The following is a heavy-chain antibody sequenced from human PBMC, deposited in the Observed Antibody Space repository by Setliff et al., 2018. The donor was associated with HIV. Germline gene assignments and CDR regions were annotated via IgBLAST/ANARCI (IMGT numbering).Heavy chain of an antibody. D-gene: IGHD5-18*01. J-gene: IGHJ4*02. V-gene: IGHV1-69*05. Sequence: SVKVSCKASGGTFSSYAISWVRQAPGQGLEWMGGIIPIFGTANYAQRFLGRVTMTRDTSISTAYMELSRLRSDDTAVYYCAAKRRYNYDLKGPLDYWAQGTLVTVSS. CDR1: GGTFSSYA. CDR2: IIPIFGTA. CDR3: AAKRRYNYDLKGPLDY.